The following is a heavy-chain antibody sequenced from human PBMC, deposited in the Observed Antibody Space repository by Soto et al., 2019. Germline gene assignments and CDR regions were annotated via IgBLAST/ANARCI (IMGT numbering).Heavy chain of an antibody. J-gene: IGHJ5*01. D-gene: IGHD3-22*01. CDR2: IHNSGTS. V-gene: IGHV4-59*01. CDR1: GDTSTSYY. CDR3: ARDFYDSVGYTWFDS. Sequence: XETLSLTGTVSGDTSTSYYWGWIRQAPGKGLEWIGHIHNSGTSTHNPSLNGRVTISIDMSKKQFSLKLTSLTSADTAVYYCARDFYDSVGYTWFDSWSQGTLVTVSS.